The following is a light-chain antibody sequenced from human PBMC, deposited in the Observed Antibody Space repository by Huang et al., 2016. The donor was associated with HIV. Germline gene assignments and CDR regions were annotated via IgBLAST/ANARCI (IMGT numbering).Light chain of an antibody. Sequence: EIVMTQSPATLSVSTGERATLSCRASQSVSRKLAWFQHKRGQAPRLLIYAASTRATGIPARFSGSVSVTYFTLTISSLQSEDFAVYYCQQYNSWPYTFGQGTKLEIK. V-gene: IGKV3-15*01. CDR2: AAS. CDR3: QQYNSWPYT. J-gene: IGKJ2*01. CDR1: QSVSRK.